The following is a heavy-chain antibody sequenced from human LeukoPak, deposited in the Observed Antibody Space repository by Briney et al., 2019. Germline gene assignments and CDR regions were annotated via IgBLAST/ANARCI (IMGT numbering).Heavy chain of an antibody. CDR1: GFTFGSYW. J-gene: IGHJ4*01. V-gene: IGHV3-7*03. Sequence: GGSLILSCSASGFTFGSYWMNWVRQAPGKVPEWVANIKQDGSEINYVDSVKGRFIISRDNAKNSLYLQMNSLRVDDTAVYYCAGGSGWITGDWGHGTLVTVSS. CDR2: IKQDGSEI. D-gene: IGHD1-14*01. CDR3: AGGSGWITGD.